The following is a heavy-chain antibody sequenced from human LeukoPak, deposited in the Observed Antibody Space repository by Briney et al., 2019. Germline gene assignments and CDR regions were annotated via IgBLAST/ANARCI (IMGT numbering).Heavy chain of an antibody. CDR1: GFTFSSYS. CDR2: ISSSSSYI. V-gene: IGHV3-21*01. CDR3: ARDSYYYDSSGYRLPLDY. J-gene: IGHJ4*02. Sequence: PEGSLRLSCAASGFTFSSYSMNWVRQAPGKGLEWVSSISSSSSYIYYADSVKGRFTISRDNAKNSLYLQMNSLRAEDTAVYYCARDSYYYDSSGYRLPLDYWGQGTLVTVSS. D-gene: IGHD3-22*01.